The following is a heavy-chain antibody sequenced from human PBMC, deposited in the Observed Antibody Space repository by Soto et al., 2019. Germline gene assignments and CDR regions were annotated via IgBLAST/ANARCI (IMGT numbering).Heavy chain of an antibody. CDR2: IIPMLGIA. Sequence: QVQLVQSGAEVKKPGSSVKVSCKGSGGTFSRYSISWVRQAPGQGLEWMGRIIPMLGIAKYAQKFQGRVTITADRSTSTAYMEVSSLRSEDTAVFYCARDRDGFDSNGYYLDYWGQGTLLIVTS. V-gene: IGHV1-69*08. J-gene: IGHJ4*02. D-gene: IGHD3-22*01. CDR1: GGTFSRYS. CDR3: ARDRDGFDSNGYYLDY.